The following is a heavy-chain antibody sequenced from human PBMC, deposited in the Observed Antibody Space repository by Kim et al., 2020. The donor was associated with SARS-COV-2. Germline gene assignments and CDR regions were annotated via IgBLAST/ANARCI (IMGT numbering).Heavy chain of an antibody. D-gene: IGHD6-13*01. Sequence: GGSLRLSCAASGFTFSSYGMHWVRQAPGKGLEWVAVISYDGSNKYYADSVKGRFTISRDNSKNTLYLQMNSLRAEDTAVYYCAKSSSSWSGGQGTLVTVSS. CDR1: GFTFSSYG. CDR3: AKSSSSWS. J-gene: IGHJ4*02. V-gene: IGHV3-30*18. CDR2: ISYDGSNK.